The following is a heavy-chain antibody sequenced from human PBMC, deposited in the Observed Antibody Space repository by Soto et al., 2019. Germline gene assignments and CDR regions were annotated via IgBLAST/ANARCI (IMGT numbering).Heavy chain of an antibody. D-gene: IGHD2-15*01. J-gene: IGHJ6*04. CDR3: ARDDVLCDGGRCYGIPLDV. Sequence: ASGKVSCKASGYTFTSYVMHWVRQSPGQRLEWMGWINAGNGNTKYSQKFQGRVTITRDTSASTAYMELSSLRSEDTAVYYCARDDVLCDGGRCYGIPLDVWGKGTTVTVSS. V-gene: IGHV1-3*01. CDR2: INAGNGNT. CDR1: GYTFTSYV.